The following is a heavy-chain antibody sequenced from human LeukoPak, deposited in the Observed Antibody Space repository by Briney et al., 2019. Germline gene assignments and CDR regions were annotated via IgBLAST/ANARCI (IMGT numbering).Heavy chain of an antibody. CDR3: ARDLRATVTNSHYYYHGMDV. D-gene: IGHD4-17*01. J-gene: IGHJ6*02. Sequence: ASVKVSCKASGYTFTNYYMHWARQAPGQGLEWMGIINPSGGSTSYPQKFQGRATMTRDTSTSTLYMELSSLRSEDTAVYYCARDLRATVTNSHYYYHGMDVWGQGTTVTVSS. V-gene: IGHV1-46*01. CDR2: INPSGGST. CDR1: GYTFTNYY.